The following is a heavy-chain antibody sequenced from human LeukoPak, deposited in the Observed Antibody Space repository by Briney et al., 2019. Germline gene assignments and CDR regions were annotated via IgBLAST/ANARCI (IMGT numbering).Heavy chain of an antibody. J-gene: IGHJ1*01. CDR1: GGTSSSFA. Sequence: GSSVKVSCKASGGTSSSFAISWVRQAPGQGLEWMGGIIPIFGTANYAQKFQGRVTITADESTSTAYMELSSLRSEDTAVYYCARGGYDILTGYPTQVYFQHWGQGTLVTVSS. V-gene: IGHV1-69*01. D-gene: IGHD3-9*01. CDR2: IIPIFGTA. CDR3: ARGGYDILTGYPTQVYFQH.